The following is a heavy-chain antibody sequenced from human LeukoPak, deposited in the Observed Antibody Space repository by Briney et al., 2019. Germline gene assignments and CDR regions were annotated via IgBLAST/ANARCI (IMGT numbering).Heavy chain of an antibody. Sequence: TGGSLRLSCAASGFTFSEYDMHWVRQATGKGLEWVSAIGTTGDTYYPDSVKGRFTISRDNAKNSLYLQMNSLRAGDTAVYYCARARWFDVCGRGTLVIVSS. CDR3: ARARWFDV. D-gene: IGHD2-15*01. CDR2: IGTTGDT. J-gene: IGHJ2*01. CDR1: GFTFSEYD. V-gene: IGHV3-13*04.